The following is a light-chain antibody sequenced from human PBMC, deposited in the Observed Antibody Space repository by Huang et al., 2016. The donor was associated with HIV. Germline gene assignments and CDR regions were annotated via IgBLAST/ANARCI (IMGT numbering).Light chain of an antibody. CDR2: AAS. CDR3: QQYYNTTLS. Sequence: DIQMTQSPSSLSASVGDRVTITCRASRGISNSLAWYQQQPGKAPKLLLYAASRLQGGVPARFSGSGSRKDYTLTISSLQPEDSATYYCQQYYNTTLSFGGGTKVEIK. V-gene: IGKV1-NL1*01. J-gene: IGKJ4*01. CDR1: RGISNS.